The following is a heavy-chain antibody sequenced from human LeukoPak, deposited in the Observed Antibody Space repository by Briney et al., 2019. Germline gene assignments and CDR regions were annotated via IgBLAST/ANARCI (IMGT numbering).Heavy chain of an antibody. CDR2: IYYSGST. V-gene: IGHV4-39*01. CDR3: ARLVLNWYFDL. J-gene: IGHJ2*01. D-gene: IGHD1-26*01. Sequence: PSETLSLTCTVSGASITSSSYFWGWIRQPPGKGLEWIGGIYYSGSTYYNASLKSRVTISVDTSKNQFSLRLSSVTAADTAVYYCARLVLNWYFDLWGRDTLVTVSS. CDR1: GASITSSSYF.